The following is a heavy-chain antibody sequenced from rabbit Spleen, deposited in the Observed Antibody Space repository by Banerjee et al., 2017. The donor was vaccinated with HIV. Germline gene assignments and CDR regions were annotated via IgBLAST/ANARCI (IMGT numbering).Heavy chain of an antibody. V-gene: IGHV1S40*01. CDR3: ARDTGTSFSTYGMDL. D-gene: IGHD8-1*01. Sequence: QSLEESGGDLVKPGASLTLTCTASGFTISDYHMCWVRQAPGKGLEWIACIDTGSRDFTYYASWAKGRFTISKTSSTTVTLQMTSLTVADTATYFCARDTGTSFSTYGMDLWGQGTLVTVS. J-gene: IGHJ3*01. CDR2: IDTGSRDFT. CDR1: GFTISDYH.